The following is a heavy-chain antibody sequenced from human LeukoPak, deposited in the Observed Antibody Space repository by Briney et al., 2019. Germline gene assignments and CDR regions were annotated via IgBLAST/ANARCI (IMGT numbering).Heavy chain of an antibody. J-gene: IGHJ4*02. CDR2: INRDGSER. V-gene: IGHV3-7*01. CDR3: ARGASGYSYG. Sequence: GGSLRLSCSASGFTFSNYWMTWVRQAPGKGLEWVANINRDGSERYYADSVKGRFTISRDNAKNTLYLQMNSLRAEDTAVYYCARGASGYSYGWGQGTLVTVSS. CDR1: GFTFSNYW. D-gene: IGHD5-18*01.